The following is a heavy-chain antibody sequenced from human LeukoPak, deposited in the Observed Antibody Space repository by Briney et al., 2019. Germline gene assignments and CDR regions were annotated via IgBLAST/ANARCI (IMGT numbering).Heavy chain of an antibody. D-gene: IGHD3-10*01. J-gene: IGHJ4*02. CDR3: ARGRRGIPATMVRGVIRADY. CDR1: GGSFSGYY. V-gene: IGHV4-34*01. Sequence: SETLSLTCAVYGGSFSGYYWSWIRLPPGKGLEWIGEINHSGSTNYNPSLKSRVTISVDTSKNQFSLKLSSVTAADTAVYYCARGRRGIPATMVRGVIRADYRGQGTLVTVSS. CDR2: INHSGST.